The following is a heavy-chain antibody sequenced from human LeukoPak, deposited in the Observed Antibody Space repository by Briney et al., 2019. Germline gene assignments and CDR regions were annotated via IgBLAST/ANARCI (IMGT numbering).Heavy chain of an antibody. CDR3: XXGRSYGSGSLYFDY. D-gene: IGHD3-10*01. CDR1: GGSISSYY. J-gene: IGHJ4*02. CDR2: IYYSGST. Sequence: SETLSLTCTVSGGSISSYYWSWIRQPPGKGLEWIGYIYYSGSTNYNPSLKSRITISVDTSKNQFSLKLSSVTAADTAVYYCXXGRSYGSGSLYFDYWGQGTLVTVSS. V-gene: IGHV4-59*01.